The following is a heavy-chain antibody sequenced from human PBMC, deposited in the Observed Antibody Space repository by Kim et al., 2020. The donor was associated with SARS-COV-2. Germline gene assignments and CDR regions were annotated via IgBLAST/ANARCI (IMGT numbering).Heavy chain of an antibody. CDR1: GFTFSSYE. CDR2: IIGSGTTI. J-gene: IGHJ4*02. V-gene: IGHV3-48*03. CDR3: ARGPNYSPFDY. Sequence: GGSLRLSCAASGFTFSSYEMNWVRQAPGKGLEWVSYIIGSGTTIYYADSVRGRFTISRDNDKNSLYLQMNSLRAEVTAVYYCARGPNYSPFDYWGQGTL. D-gene: IGHD4-4*01.